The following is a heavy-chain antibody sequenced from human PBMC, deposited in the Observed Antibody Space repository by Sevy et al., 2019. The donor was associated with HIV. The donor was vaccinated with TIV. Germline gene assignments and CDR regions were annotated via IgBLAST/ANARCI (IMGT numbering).Heavy chain of an antibody. CDR2: IISSSSTI. V-gene: IGHV3-48*02. CDR3: ASRSAAAGLSLDY. Sequence: GGSLRLSCAASGFTFSSYSMNWVRQAPGKGLEWVSYIISSSSTIYYADSVKGRFTISRDNAKNSLYLQMNSLRDEDTAVYYCASRSAAAGLSLDYWGQRTLVTVSS. CDR1: GFTFSSYS. J-gene: IGHJ4*02. D-gene: IGHD6-13*01.